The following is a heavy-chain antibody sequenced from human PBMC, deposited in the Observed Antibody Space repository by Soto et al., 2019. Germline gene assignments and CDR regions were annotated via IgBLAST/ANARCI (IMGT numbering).Heavy chain of an antibody. J-gene: IGHJ6*02. CDR1: GFTFSSYG. D-gene: IGHD6-6*01. CDR3: AKDRARWYYYGMDV. CDR2: ISYDGSNK. Sequence: GGSLRLSCAASGFTFSSYGMHWVRQAPGKGLEWVAVISYDGSNKYYADSVKGRFTISRDNSKNTLYLQMNSLRAEDTAVYYCAKDRARWYYYGMDVWGQGTTVTVSS. V-gene: IGHV3-30*18.